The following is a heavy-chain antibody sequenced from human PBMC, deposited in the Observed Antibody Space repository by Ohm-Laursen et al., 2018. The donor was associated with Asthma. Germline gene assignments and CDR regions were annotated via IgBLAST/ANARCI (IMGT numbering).Heavy chain of an antibody. J-gene: IGHJ6*02. V-gene: IGHV3-53*01. CDR3: ARGRADIVVVPAAISSRNIYYYYGMDV. Sequence: GSLRLSCAASGFSVSRHFMNWIRQGPEKGLEWVSDIYPGGATFYADSVKGRFTISRDDSKNTLNLQMSSLRGNDTAVYYCARGRADIVVVPAAISSRNIYYYYGMDVWGQGTTVTVSS. CDR1: GFSVSRHF. CDR2: IYPGGAT. D-gene: IGHD2-2*02.